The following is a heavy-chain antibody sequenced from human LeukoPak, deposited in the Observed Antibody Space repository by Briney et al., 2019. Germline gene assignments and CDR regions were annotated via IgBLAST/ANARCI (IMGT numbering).Heavy chain of an antibody. CDR2: IYYSGST. V-gene: IGHV4-30-4*08. D-gene: IGHD7-27*01. Sequence: SQTLSLTCTVSGDSISSGDYYWSWIRQPPGKGLEWIGYIYYSGSTYYNPSLKSRVTISVDTSKNQFSLKLSSVTAADTAVYYCAKQRANWGSDYYDYWGQGTLVSVSS. J-gene: IGHJ4*02. CDR3: AKQRANWGSDYYDY. CDR1: GDSISSGDYY.